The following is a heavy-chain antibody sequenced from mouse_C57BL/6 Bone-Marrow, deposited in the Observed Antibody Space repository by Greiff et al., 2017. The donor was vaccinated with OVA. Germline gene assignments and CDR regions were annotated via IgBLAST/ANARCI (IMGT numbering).Heavy chain of an antibody. V-gene: IGHV1-15*01. CDR2: IDPETGGT. CDR1: GYTFTDYE. D-gene: IGHD6-1*01. Sequence: QVQLQQSGAELVRPGASVTLSCKASGYTFTDYEMHWVKQTPVNGLEWIGDIDPETGGTAYNQKFKGKAILTAYKSSRTAYMERRSLTSEDSAGYYFTITTEQGAMDYWGQGTSVTVSS. J-gene: IGHJ4*01. CDR3: TITTEQGAMDY.